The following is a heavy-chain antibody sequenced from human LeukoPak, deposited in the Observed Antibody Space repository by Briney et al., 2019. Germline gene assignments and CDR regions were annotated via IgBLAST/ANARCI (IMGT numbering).Heavy chain of an antibody. CDR2: INPNSGAP. D-gene: IGHD5-24*01. CDR3: AQMATDY. J-gene: IGHJ4*02. CDR1: GYTFTGYY. Sequence: ASVKVSCKASGYTFTGYYIHWVRQAPGQGLEWMGWINPNSGAPNYAQNFQGRVTMTRDTSISTVYMELSRLRSDDTAVYYCAQMATDYWGQGTLVTVSS. V-gene: IGHV1-2*02.